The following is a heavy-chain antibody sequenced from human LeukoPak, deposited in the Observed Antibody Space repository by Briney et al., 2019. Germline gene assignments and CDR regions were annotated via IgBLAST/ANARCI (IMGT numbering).Heavy chain of an antibody. D-gene: IGHD1-7*01. Sequence: YIYYSGSTNYNPSLKSPVTISVDTSKNQFSLKLSSVTAADTAVYYCARANSYNWNYSWFDPWGQGTLVTVSS. V-gene: IGHV4-59*01. CDR3: ARANSYNWNYSWFDP. CDR2: IYYSGST. J-gene: IGHJ5*02.